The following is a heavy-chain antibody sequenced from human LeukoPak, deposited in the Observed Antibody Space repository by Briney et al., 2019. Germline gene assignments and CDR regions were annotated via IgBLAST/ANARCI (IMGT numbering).Heavy chain of an antibody. Sequence: PSGTLSLTCAVSGGSISSSNWWSWVRQPPGKGLEWIGEIYHSGSTNYNPSLKSRVTISVDKSKNQFSLKLSSVTAADTAVYYCARVSGARWESATPYFDSWGQGTLVTVSS. CDR2: IYHSGST. J-gene: IGHJ4*02. D-gene: IGHD1-26*01. CDR1: GGSISSSNW. V-gene: IGHV4-4*02. CDR3: ARVSGARWESATPYFDS.